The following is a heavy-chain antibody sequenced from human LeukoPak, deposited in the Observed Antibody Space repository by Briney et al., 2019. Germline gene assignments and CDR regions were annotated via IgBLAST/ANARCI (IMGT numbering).Heavy chain of an antibody. D-gene: IGHD6-13*01. CDR3: AKTFSSTWSDWYFHL. CDR2: IWDDGSNK. CDR1: GFTFSSYG. J-gene: IGHJ2*01. Sequence: GGCLRLACAASGFTFSSYGMRWGRQAPGKGLGWGAVIWDDGSNKYYASSVKGRFTISRDNSKNTLYLQMNSLRDEDTAVYYCAKTFSSTWSDWYFHLWGRGTLVTVSS. V-gene: IGHV3-33*06.